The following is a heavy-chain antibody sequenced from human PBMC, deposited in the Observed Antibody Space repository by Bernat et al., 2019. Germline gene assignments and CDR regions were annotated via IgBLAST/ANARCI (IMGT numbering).Heavy chain of an antibody. Sequence: KESGPTLVKPTQTLTLTCTFSGFSLTTTGVGVGWIRQPPGKALELLALIYWDDDKRYNPSLRSRLTITKDTSKNQVVLTMTNMDPLDTATFYCAHRLNGYTWNDGYFDYWGQGTLVTVSS. CDR1: GFSLTTTGVG. D-gene: IGHD1-1*01. J-gene: IGHJ4*02. V-gene: IGHV2-5*02. CDR2: IYWDDDK. CDR3: AHRLNGYTWNDGYFDY.